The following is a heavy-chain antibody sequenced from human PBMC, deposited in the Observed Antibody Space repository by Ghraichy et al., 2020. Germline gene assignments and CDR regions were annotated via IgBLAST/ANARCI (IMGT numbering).Heavy chain of an antibody. Sequence: GGSLRLSCAASGFTFSSYEMNWVRQAPGKGLEWVSYISSSGSTIYFADSMKGRFTISRDNAKNSLYLQMSSLRAEDTAVYYCARISMAARDFDYWGQGTLVTVSS. V-gene: IGHV3-48*03. D-gene: IGHD6-6*01. CDR1: GFTFSSYE. CDR3: ARISMAARDFDY. CDR2: ISSSGSTI. J-gene: IGHJ4*02.